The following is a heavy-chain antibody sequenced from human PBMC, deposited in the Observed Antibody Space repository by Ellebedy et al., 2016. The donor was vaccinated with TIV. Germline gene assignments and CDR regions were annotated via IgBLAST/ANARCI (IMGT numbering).Heavy chain of an antibody. Sequence: AASVKVSCKASGYSFTNYYMHWVRQAPGQGLEWTGILNASGGGTTYAQKFQGRVSITMDTSTSTLYMELSGLRSEDTAVYYVARGVQVGFGVPWGAFDIWGRGTMVTVSS. CDR2: LNASGGGT. D-gene: IGHD3-10*01. CDR1: GYSFTNYY. V-gene: IGHV1-46*01. J-gene: IGHJ3*02. CDR3: ARGVQVGFGVPWGAFDI.